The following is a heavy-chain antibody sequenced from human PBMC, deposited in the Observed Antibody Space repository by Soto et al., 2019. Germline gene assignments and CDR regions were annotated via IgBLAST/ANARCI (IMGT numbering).Heavy chain of an antibody. J-gene: IGHJ4*02. D-gene: IGHD6-19*01. CDR2: IYYSGST. V-gene: IGHV4-59*08. Sequence: SETLSLTCTVSGGSISSYYWSWIRQPPGKGLEWIGYIYYSGSTNYYPSLRTRVTISVDTSKNQFSLRLSSVTAADTAVYYCADMRGQWLPRDWGQGILVTVSS. CDR1: GGSISSYY. CDR3: ADMRGQWLPRD.